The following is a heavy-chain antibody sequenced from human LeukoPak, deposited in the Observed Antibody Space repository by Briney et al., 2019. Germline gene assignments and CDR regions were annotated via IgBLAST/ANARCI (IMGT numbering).Heavy chain of an antibody. CDR2: ISYDGSNK. J-gene: IGHJ4*02. Sequence: GGSLRLSCAASGFTFSSYAMHWVRQAPGKGLEWVAVISYDGSNKYYADSVKGRFTISRDNSKNTLYLQMNSLRAEDTAVYYCARAGYSGYDYHFDYWGQGTLVTVSS. D-gene: IGHD5-12*01. CDR3: ARAGYSGYDYHFDY. V-gene: IGHV3-30-3*01. CDR1: GFTFSSYA.